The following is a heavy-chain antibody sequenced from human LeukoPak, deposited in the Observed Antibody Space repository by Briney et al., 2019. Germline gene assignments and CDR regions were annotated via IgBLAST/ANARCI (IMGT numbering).Heavy chain of an antibody. CDR1: GYSFTSYW. CDR3: ASGGLMVRGVNAFDI. D-gene: IGHD3-10*01. Sequence: GGALQISCKGSGYSFTSYWIGWGRQMPGKGLEWMGIIYPGDSDTRYSPSFQGQVTISADKSISTAYLQWSSLKASDTAMYYCASGGLMVRGVNAFDIWGQGTMVTVSS. CDR2: IYPGDSDT. J-gene: IGHJ3*02. V-gene: IGHV5-51*01.